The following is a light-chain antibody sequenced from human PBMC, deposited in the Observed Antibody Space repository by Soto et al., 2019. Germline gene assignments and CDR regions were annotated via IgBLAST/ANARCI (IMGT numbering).Light chain of an antibody. Sequence: ENVLTQSPGTLSLSPGEGATLSCRASQSVSTSYLAWYQHKRGQAPRLLIYGTSTRATGIPDRFSGSGSGKDFTLTISRLEPEDFAVYYCQQYGSFPLTFGGGTNVEI. CDR1: QSVSTSY. CDR2: GTS. CDR3: QQYGSFPLT. V-gene: IGKV3-20*01. J-gene: IGKJ4*01.